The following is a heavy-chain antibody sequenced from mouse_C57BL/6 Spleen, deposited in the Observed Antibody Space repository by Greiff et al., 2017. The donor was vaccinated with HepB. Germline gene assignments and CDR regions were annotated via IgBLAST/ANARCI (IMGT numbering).Heavy chain of an antibody. J-gene: IGHJ2*01. CDR1: GYTFTSYW. V-gene: IGHV1-50*01. CDR3: ARSGYYDYDGDYFDY. CDR2: IDPSDSYT. D-gene: IGHD2-4*01. Sequence: QVQLQQPGAELVKPGASVKLSCKASGYTFTSYWMQWVKQRPGQGLEWIGEIDPSDSYTNYNQKFKGQATLTVDTSSSTAYMQLSSLTSEDSAVYYCARSGYYDYDGDYFDYWGQGTTLTVSS.